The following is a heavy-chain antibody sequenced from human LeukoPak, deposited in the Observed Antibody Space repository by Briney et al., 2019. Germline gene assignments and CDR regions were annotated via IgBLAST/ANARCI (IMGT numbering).Heavy chain of an antibody. CDR2: IKRESDGGTT. D-gene: IGHD1-1*01. Sequence: PGGSLRLSCAGSGFIFSDAWMSWVRQAPGKGLEWVGRIKRESDGGTTDYSAPVKGRFFISRDDSKTTVYLQMNSLRTEDTAVYYCTTGQGETDDENSGEGAPVTVSS. CDR1: GFIFSDAW. CDR3: TTGQGETDDEN. J-gene: IGHJ4*02. V-gene: IGHV3-15*01.